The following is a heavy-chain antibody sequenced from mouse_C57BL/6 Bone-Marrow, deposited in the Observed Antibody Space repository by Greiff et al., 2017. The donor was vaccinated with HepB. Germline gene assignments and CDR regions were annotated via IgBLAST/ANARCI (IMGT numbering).Heavy chain of an antibody. CDR1: GYTFTDYY. Sequence: VQLQQSGPELVKPGASVKISCKASGYTFTDYYMNWVKQSHGKSLEWIGDINPNNGGTSYNQKFKGKATLTVDKSSSTAYMELRSLTSEDSAVYYCARRVTTVPFDYWGQGTTLTVSA. J-gene: IGHJ2*01. CDR2: INPNNGGT. CDR3: ARRVTTVPFDY. V-gene: IGHV1-26*01. D-gene: IGHD1-1*01.